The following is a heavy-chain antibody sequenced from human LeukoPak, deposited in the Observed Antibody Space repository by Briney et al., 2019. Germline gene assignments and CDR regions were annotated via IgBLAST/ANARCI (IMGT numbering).Heavy chain of an antibody. D-gene: IGHD2-21*01. Sequence: GASVKVSCKASGYTFTSYWIGWVRQMPGKGLEWMGIIYPGDSDTRYSPSFQGQVTISADKSISTAYLQWSSLKASDTAMYYCARASGDWGPFDYWGQGTLVTVSS. V-gene: IGHV5-51*01. CDR3: ARASGDWGPFDY. CDR1: GYTFTSYW. J-gene: IGHJ4*02. CDR2: IYPGDSDT.